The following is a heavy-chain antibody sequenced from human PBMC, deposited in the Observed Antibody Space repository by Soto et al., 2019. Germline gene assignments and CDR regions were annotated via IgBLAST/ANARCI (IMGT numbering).Heavy chain of an antibody. CDR3: ARDVGSGWYGRKIGAFDI. V-gene: IGHV3-48*02. D-gene: IGHD6-19*01. CDR1: GFTFSSYS. Sequence: GGSLRLSCAASGFTFSSYSMNWVRQAPGKVLEWVSYISSSSSTIYYADSVKGRFTISRDNAKNSLYLQMNSLRDEDTAVYYCARDVGSGWYGRKIGAFDIWGQGTMVTVSS. J-gene: IGHJ3*02. CDR2: ISSSSSTI.